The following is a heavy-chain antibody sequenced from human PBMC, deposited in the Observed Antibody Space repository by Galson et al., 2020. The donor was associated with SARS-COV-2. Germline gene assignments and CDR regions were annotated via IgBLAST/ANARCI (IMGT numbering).Heavy chain of an antibody. J-gene: IGHJ4*02. CDR1: GVSISGYY. V-gene: IGHV4-59*01. CDR2: IYSSGST. Sequence: SQTLSLTCTVSGVSISGYYWSWVRQPPGKGLEWIGYIYSSGSTNYNPSLNSRVTMSVDTSKNQFSLKLNSVTAADTAVYYCARFGTTHYWGQGTLVTVSS. CDR3: ARFGTTHY. D-gene: IGHD3-16*01.